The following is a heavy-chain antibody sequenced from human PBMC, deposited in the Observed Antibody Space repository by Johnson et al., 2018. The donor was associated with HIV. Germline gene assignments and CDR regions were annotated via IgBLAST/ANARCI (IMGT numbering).Heavy chain of an antibody. Sequence: VQLVESGGGLVKPGGSLRLSCAASGFTFSNAWMSWVRQAPGKGLEWVGRIKSKTDGGTTDYAAPVKGRFTISRDDSKNKLYLQMNSLKTEDTAVYYCARESANSGRYSGAFDIWGQGTMVTVSS. D-gene: IGHD1-26*01. J-gene: IGHJ3*02. CDR3: ARESANSGRYSGAFDI. CDR1: GFTFSNAW. V-gene: IGHV3-15*01. CDR2: IKSKTDGGTT.